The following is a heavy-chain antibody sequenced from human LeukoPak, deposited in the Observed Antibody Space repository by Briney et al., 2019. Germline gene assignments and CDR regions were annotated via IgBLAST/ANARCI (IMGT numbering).Heavy chain of an antibody. CDR2: IYTSGST. CDR1: GGSISSYY. D-gene: IGHD6-19*01. J-gene: IGHJ4*02. Sequence: SETLSLTCNVSGGSISSYYWSWIRQPAGKGLEWIGRIYTSGSTNYNPSLKSRVTMSVDTSKNQFSLKLSSVTAADTAVYYCARSAKGIAVAGREFDYWGQGTLVTVSS. V-gene: IGHV4-4*07. CDR3: ARSAKGIAVAGREFDY.